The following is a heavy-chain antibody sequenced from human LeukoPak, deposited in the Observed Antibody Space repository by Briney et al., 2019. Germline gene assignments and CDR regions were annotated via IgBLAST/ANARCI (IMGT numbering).Heavy chain of an antibody. Sequence: PSETLSLTCTPSGGSLSGDNYYWSWIRQPPGKGLQWIAYISLSGSTSYNPSLKSRVTISLDPSKNQFSLRLTSVTAADTAVYYCAKTGAPMGGYWGQGTLVTVSS. CDR2: ISLSGST. J-gene: IGHJ4*02. V-gene: IGHV4-61*01. CDR3: AKTGAPMGGY. D-gene: IGHD3-16*01. CDR1: GGSLSGDNYY.